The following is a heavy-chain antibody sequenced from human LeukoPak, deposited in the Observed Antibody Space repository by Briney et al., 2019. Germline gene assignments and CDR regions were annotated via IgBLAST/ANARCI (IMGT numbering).Heavy chain of an antibody. CDR2: ISGSGGST. D-gene: IGHD3-22*01. J-gene: IGHJ4*02. CDR1: GFTFSSYA. V-gene: IGHV3-23*01. CDR3: AKWGSYYDSSGYGDY. Sequence: PGGSLRLSCAASGFTFSSYAMSWVRQAPGKGLEWVSAISGSGGSTYYADSVKGRFTISRDNFKNTLYLQMNSLRAEDTAVYYCAKWGSYYDSSGYGDYWGQGTLVTVSS.